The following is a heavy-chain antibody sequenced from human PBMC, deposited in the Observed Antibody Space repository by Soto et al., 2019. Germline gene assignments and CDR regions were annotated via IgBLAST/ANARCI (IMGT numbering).Heavy chain of an antibody. CDR2: IYYSGST. CDR3: ARVGWDYGDETSYYYYGMDV. CDR1: GGSISSGGYY. V-gene: IGHV4-31*03. J-gene: IGHJ6*02. D-gene: IGHD4-17*01. Sequence: QVQLQESGPGLVKPSQTLSLTCTVSGGSISSGGYYWSWIRQHPGKGLEWVGYIYYSGSTYYNPSLKSRVTISVDTSKNQFSLKLSSVTAADTAVYYCARVGWDYGDETSYYYYGMDVWGQGTTVTVSS.